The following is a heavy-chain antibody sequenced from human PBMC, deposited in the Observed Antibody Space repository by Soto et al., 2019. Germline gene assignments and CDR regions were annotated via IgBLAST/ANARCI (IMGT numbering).Heavy chain of an antibody. V-gene: IGHV4-34*01. CDR1: GGSFSGYC. Sequence: QVQLQQWGAGLLKPSETLSLTCAVYGGSFSGYCWSWIRQPPGKGLEWIGEIDHNAHTHYNPSLKSRVTISVDKSKNQFSLRLSSMTAADTAIYYCAPYGSGIYYISRDQYWGQGTLVTVSS. J-gene: IGHJ4*02. CDR3: APYGSGIYYISRDQY. D-gene: IGHD3-10*01. CDR2: IDHNAHT.